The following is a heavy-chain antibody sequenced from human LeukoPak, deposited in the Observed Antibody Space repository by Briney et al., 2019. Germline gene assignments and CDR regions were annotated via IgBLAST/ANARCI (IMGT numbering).Heavy chain of an antibody. CDR1: GGTFSSYA. CDR2: IIPIFGTA. Sequence: SVNVSCKASGGTFSSYAISWVRQAPGQGLEWMGGIIPIFGTANYAQKFQGRVTITADESTSTAYMELSSLRSEDTAVYYCARDSDSSGWYYGAFDIWGQGTMVTVSS. J-gene: IGHJ3*02. V-gene: IGHV1-69*13. D-gene: IGHD6-19*01. CDR3: ARDSDSSGWYYGAFDI.